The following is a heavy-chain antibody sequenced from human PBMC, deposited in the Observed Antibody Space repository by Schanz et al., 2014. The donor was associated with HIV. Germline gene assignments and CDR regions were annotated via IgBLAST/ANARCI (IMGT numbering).Heavy chain of an antibody. CDR3: ARDGSLAPFFPY. CDR1: GFTFSSYG. CDR2: IWYDGSNK. V-gene: IGHV3-33*01. Sequence: QVQLVESGGGVVQPGRSLRLSCAVSGFTFSSYGMHWVRQAPGKGLEWVAVIWYDGSNKYYVESVKGRFTITRDNSKNTLHLQMTRLLSSSPPVYYCARDGSLAPFFPYWGQGPLFSFSS. J-gene: IGHJ4*02. D-gene: IGHD2-15*01.